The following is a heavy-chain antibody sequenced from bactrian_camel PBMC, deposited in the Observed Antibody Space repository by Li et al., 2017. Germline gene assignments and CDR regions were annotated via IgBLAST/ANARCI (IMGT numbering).Heavy chain of an antibody. Sequence: QVQLVESGGGSVQAGGSLRLSCATSGYSASGYCMGWFRQAPGKEREFVSSISTDGTTSYADSVKGRFTISRDNAKNALYLQLTSLKSEDTAVYYCTTRPSYSPPDHWGKGTQVTVS. CDR2: ISTDGTT. J-gene: IGHJ4*01. CDR3: TTRPSYSPPDH. CDR1: GYSASGYC. D-gene: IGHD3*01. V-gene: IGHV3S53*01.